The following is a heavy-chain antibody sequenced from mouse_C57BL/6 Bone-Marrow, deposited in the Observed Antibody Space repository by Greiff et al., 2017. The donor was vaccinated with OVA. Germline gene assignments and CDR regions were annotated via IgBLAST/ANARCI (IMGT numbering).Heavy chain of an antibody. V-gene: IGHV1-22*01. CDR1: GYTFTDYN. J-gene: IGHJ3*01. D-gene: IGHD1-1*01. CDR2: ITPNNGGT. Sequence: VQLKESGPELVKPGASVKMSCKASGYTFTDYNMHWVKQSHGKSLEWIGYITPNNGGTSYNQKFKGQATLTVNKSSSTAYMELRSLTSEDSAVYYCARRIFITTVVARGFAYWGQGTLVTVSA. CDR3: ARRIFITTVVARGFAY.